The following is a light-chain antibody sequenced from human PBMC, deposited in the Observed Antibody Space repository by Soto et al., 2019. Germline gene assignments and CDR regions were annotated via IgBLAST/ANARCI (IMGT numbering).Light chain of an antibody. J-gene: IGKJ5*01. V-gene: IGKV3-20*01. CDR1: QSVRSN. Sequence: EIVITQSPATLSVSAGERATLSCRARQSVRSNLAWYQQKPGQAPRLLIYGASSRATGIPDRFSGSGSGTDFTLTISGLEPEDFAGYYCKQYGSSTPITFGQGTGLEIK. CDR3: KQYGSSTPIT. CDR2: GAS.